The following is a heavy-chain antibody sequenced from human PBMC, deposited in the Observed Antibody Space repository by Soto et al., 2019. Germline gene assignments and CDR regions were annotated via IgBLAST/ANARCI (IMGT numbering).Heavy chain of an antibody. CDR3: ARDKRGAYDF. D-gene: IGHD3-3*01. CDR1: GYSFTTYY. J-gene: IGHJ4*02. CDR2: INPSGGST. Sequence: QVQLVQSGAEVKKPGASVKVSCKASGYSFTTYYINWMRQAPGQGLEWMGIINPSGGSTTYAQKFPGRVTMTRDPSTRTCYMELSRLRSEDTAIYYCARDKRGAYDFWGQGSLVTVSS. V-gene: IGHV1-46*01.